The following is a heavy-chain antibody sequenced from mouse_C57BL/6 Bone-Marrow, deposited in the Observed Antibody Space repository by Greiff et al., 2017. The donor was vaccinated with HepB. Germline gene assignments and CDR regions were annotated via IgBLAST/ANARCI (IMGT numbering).Heavy chain of an antibody. CDR2: TFYSGIT. Sequence: DVKLQESGPSLVRPSQTLSLTCTVTGFSINSDCYWIWIRQFPGNQLEYIGYTFYSGITYYNPSLESRTYITRDTSKNQFSQKLSSVTTEDTATYYCARGGVTTVVADYYAMDYWSQGTSVTVSS. V-gene: IGHV3-3*01. D-gene: IGHD1-1*01. J-gene: IGHJ4*01. CDR3: ARGGVTTVVADYYAMDY. CDR1: GFSINSDCY.